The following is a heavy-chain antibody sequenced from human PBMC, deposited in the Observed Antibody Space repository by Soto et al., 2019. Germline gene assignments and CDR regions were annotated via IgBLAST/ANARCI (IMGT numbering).Heavy chain of an antibody. CDR1: GFAFSSFG. D-gene: IGHD2-2*02. CDR2: IWFDGSNK. CDR3: ARDPRRGYCSSTNCYTFDC. V-gene: IGHV3-33*01. J-gene: IGHJ4*02. Sequence: GGSLRLSCAASGFAFSSFGMHWVRQAPGKGLEWVAVIWFDGSNKYYADSVRGRFTISRDNSKNTLYLQMNSLRAEDTAVYYCARDPRRGYCSSTNCYTFDCWGQGTLVTVSS.